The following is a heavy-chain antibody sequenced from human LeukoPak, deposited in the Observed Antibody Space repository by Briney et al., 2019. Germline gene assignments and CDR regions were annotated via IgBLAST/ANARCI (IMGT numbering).Heavy chain of an antibody. CDR1: GFTFSSYA. CDR2: ISYDGSNK. J-gene: IGHJ4*02. V-gene: IGHV3-30-3*01. Sequence: AGGSLRLSCAASGFTFSSYAMHWVRQAPGKGLEWVAVISYDGSNKYYADSVKGRFTISRDNSKNALYLQMNSLRAEDTAVYYCARDLYGEIDYWGQGTLVTVSS. CDR3: ARDLYGEIDY. D-gene: IGHD2-2*02.